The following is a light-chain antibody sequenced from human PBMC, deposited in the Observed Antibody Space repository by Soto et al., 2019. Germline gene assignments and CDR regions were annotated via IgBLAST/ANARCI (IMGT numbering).Light chain of an antibody. J-gene: IGKJ1*01. CDR2: LGS. CDR3: MQTLQTPT. Sequence: DSVMTQTPLSLPVTPGEPASISCRSSHNLLHSNGYIYLDWYLQKPGQSPHLLIYLGSNRASGVPDRFSGSGSGTDFTLQISRVEAEDVGIYYCMQTLQTPTFGQGTKADIK. CDR1: HNLLHSNGYIY. V-gene: IGKV2-28*01.